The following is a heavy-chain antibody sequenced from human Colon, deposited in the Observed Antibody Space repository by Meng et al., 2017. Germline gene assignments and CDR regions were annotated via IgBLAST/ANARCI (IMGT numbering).Heavy chain of an antibody. CDR2: IAPGTGGT. V-gene: IGHV1-2*06. Sequence: ASVKVSCKTLGSRFTASHIHWMRQAPGQRFEWVGRIAPGTGGTTNAPSFQERFTMARNTSIDTVCLELTRLASEDTAVSFFARDESFLGSGDYCDDTFDFWGQGTMVTVSS. CDR3: ARDESFLGSGDYCDDTFDF. D-gene: IGHD2-15*01. J-gene: IGHJ3*01. CDR1: GSRFTASH.